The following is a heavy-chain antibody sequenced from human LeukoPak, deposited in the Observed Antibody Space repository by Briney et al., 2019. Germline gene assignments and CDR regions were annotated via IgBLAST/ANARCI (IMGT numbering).Heavy chain of an antibody. V-gene: IGHV3-30-3*01. Sequence: GGSLRLSCAASRFTFSDYWMHWVRQAPGKELEWVAVISYDGSNKYYADSVKGRFTISRDNSKNTLYLQMNSLRAEDTAVYYCARDGAITIFGALDAFDIWGQGTMVTVSS. CDR2: ISYDGSNK. CDR3: ARDGAITIFGALDAFDI. CDR1: RFTFSDYW. D-gene: IGHD3-3*01. J-gene: IGHJ3*02.